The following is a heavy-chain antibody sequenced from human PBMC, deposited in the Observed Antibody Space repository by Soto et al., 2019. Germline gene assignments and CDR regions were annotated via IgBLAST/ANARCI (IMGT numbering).Heavy chain of an antibody. CDR3: ASVRVAAAGRLSTFDD. Sequence: GDSVHVSCKASGYTFTTYTLHWVRQAPGQSPEWMGWINGGTDNIRLSQKFQRRVNLTKDTSATTVYMELTSLTSEDTAVYYCASVRVAAAGRLSTFDDWGQGSLVTGYS. J-gene: IGHJ4*02. CDR2: INGGTDNI. D-gene: IGHD6-13*01. V-gene: IGHV1-3*01. CDR1: GYTFTTYT.